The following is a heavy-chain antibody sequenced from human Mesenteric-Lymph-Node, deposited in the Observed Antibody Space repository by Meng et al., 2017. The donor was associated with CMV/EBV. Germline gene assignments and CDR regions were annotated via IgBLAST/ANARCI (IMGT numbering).Heavy chain of an antibody. CDR1: GFPFRTYD. Sequence: LRLSCAVSGFPFRTYDMSWVRQTPGKGLEWVAVITGRDSRTYYAESVQGRFIVSKDNYEDTLYLQMNSLRSEDTARYYCTKGGWLDYWGPGTLVTVSS. CDR3: TKGGWLDY. J-gene: IGHJ4*02. V-gene: IGHV3-23*01. CDR2: ITGRDSRT.